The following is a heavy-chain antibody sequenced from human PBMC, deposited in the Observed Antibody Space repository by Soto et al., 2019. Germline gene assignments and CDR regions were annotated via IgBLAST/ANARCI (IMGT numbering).Heavy chain of an antibody. D-gene: IGHD2-2*02. V-gene: IGHV3-21*01. CDR3: ARIRTQYRTHDALDI. J-gene: IGHJ3*02. CDR2: ISSTSTYK. Sequence: DEQLVESGGALVKPGGSLRLSCAASGFTFSSYTMTWIRQAPGKGLEWVASISSTSTYKYFTDLSEGRFTISRDNANNSLSLQMDSLRAEDTAVYYCARIRTQYRTHDALDIWGQGTPVIVSS. CDR1: GFTFSSYT.